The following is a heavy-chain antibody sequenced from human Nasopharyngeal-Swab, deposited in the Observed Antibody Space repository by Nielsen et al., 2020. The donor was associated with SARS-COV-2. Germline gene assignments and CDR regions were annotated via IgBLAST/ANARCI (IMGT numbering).Heavy chain of an antibody. J-gene: IGHJ6*02. D-gene: IGHD6-13*01. V-gene: IGHV5-51*01. CDR2: IFPGDLDT. CDR1: GYRFTDHW. Sequence: GESLKISCKGSGYRFTDHWVAWVRQMPGKGLDWVGTIFPGDLDTRYSPSLQGHVSISVDQSMSTAYLHWNSLKASDTAMYYCAIGTSAGTLFYGMDVWGQGTTVTVSS. CDR3: AIGTSAGTLFYGMDV.